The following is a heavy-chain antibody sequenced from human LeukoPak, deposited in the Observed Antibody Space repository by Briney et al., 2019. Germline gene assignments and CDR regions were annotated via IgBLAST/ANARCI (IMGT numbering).Heavy chain of an antibody. Sequence: GGSLRLSCDASGFSINTYTMYWVRQAPGQGLEWVSGIRNSDGMTYYSDSVRGRFTISTDNSKNTLYLQMNSLRAQDTALYYWAKGREGKSRFDPWGREPLVIVSS. D-gene: IGHD3-3*01. V-gene: IGHV3-23*01. CDR3: AKGREGKSRFDP. CDR2: IRNSDGMT. CDR1: GFSINTYT. J-gene: IGHJ5*02.